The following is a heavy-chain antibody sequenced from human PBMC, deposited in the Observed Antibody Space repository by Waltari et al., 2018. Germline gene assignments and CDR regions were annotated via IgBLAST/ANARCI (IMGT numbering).Heavy chain of an antibody. J-gene: IGHJ6*03. CDR2: INHSGST. D-gene: IGHD6-13*01. CDR3: ARLRKAAAGRYYYYYMDV. V-gene: IGHV4-34*01. CDR1: GGSFSGYY. Sequence: QVQLQQWGAGLLKPSETLSLTCAVYGGSFSGYYWSWIRQPPGQGLEWIGEINHSGSTNYNPSLKSRVTISVDTSKNQFSLKLSSVTAADTAVYYCARLRKAAAGRYYYYYMDVWGKGTTVTVSS.